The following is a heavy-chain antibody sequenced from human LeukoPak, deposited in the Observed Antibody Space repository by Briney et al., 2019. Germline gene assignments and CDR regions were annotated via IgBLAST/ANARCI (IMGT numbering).Heavy chain of an antibody. Sequence: GASVKVSCKASGYTFTSYGISWVRQAPGQGLDWMGWISAYNGNTNYAQKLQGRVTMTTDTSTSTAYMELRSLRSDDTAVYYCAREWGYSSSWYVVGYYYGMDVWGQGTTATVSS. CDR1: GYTFTSYG. D-gene: IGHD6-13*01. V-gene: IGHV1-18*01. CDR3: AREWGYSSSWYVVGYYYGMDV. CDR2: ISAYNGNT. J-gene: IGHJ6*02.